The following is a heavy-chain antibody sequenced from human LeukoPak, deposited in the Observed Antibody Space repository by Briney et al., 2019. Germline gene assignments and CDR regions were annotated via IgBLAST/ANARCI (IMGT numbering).Heavy chain of an antibody. CDR3: AKGLLRYFDWLLDYFDY. CDR1: GFTFSSYA. CDR2: ISGSGGST. D-gene: IGHD3-9*01. Sequence: GGSLRLSCAASGFTFSSYAMSLVRQAPGKGLEWVSAISGSGGSTYYADSVKGRFTISRDNSKNTLYLQMNSLRAEDTAVYYCAKGLLRYFDWLLDYFDYWGQGTLVTVSS. J-gene: IGHJ4*02. V-gene: IGHV3-23*01.